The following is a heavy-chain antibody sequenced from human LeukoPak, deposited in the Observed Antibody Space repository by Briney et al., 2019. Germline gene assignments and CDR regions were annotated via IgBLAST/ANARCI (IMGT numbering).Heavy chain of an antibody. CDR2: IYYSGST. CDR1: GGSISTYY. CDR3: ARHKRGDGYSGYDSFDY. V-gene: IGHV4-59*08. D-gene: IGHD5-12*01. Sequence: TTSETLSLTCTVSGGSISTYYWNWIRQPPGKGLEWIGYIYYSGSTNHHPSLKSRVTISVDTSKNQFSLKLTAVTAADTAVYYCARHKRGDGYSGYDSFDYWGQGTLVTVSS. J-gene: IGHJ4*02.